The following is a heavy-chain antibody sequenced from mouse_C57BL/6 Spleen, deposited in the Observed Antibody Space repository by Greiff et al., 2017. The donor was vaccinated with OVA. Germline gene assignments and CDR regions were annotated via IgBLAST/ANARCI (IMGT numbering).Heavy chain of an antibody. CDR1: GFNIKDYY. D-gene: IGHD2-2*01. J-gene: IGHJ3*01. Sequence: LVESVAELVQPGASVKLSCTASGFNIKDYYMHWVKQRTEQGLEWIGRIDPEDGETKYAPKFQGKATITADTSSNTAYLQLSSLTSEDTAVYYCARGSGLRREAWFAYWGQGTLVTVSA. CDR3: ARGSGLRREAWFAY. CDR2: IDPEDGET. V-gene: IGHV14-2*01.